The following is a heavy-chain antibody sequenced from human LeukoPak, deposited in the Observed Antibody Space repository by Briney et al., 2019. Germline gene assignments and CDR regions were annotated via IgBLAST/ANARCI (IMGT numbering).Heavy chain of an antibody. CDR3: ARYCSSTSCYSTFDY. V-gene: IGHV4-39*01. CDR2: IYYSGST. Sequence: SETLSLTCTVSGGSISSSSYYWGWIRQPPGKGLEWIGSIYYSGSTYYNPSLKSRVTISVDTSKNQFSLKLSSVAAADTAVYYCARYCSSTSCYSTFDYWGQGTLVTVSS. D-gene: IGHD2-2*01. CDR1: GGSISSSSYY. J-gene: IGHJ4*02.